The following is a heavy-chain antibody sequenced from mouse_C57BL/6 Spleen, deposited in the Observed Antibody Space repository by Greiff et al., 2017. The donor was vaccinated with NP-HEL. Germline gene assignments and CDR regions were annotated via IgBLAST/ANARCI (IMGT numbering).Heavy chain of an antibody. CDR3: ARAGSSHWYLDD. CDR1: GFNFNDYY. D-gene: IGHD1-1*01. Sequence: VQLQQSGAELVKPGASVKLSCTASGFNFNDYYMHWVKQRPEQGLEWIGRIDPEDGETKYAPKFQGKATITADTSSNTAYLQLSSLTSEDTAVYYYARAGSSHWYLDDWGTGTTVTVSS. CDR2: IDPEDGET. J-gene: IGHJ1*03. V-gene: IGHV14-2*01.